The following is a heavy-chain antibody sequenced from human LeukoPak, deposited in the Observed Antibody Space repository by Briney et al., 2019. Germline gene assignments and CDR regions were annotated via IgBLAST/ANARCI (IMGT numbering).Heavy chain of an antibody. D-gene: IGHD5-18*01. V-gene: IGHV4-59*12. CDR3: ARGVHGYSYGYVPWELYSYMDV. CDR1: GGSISSYY. J-gene: IGHJ6*03. Sequence: SETLSLTCTVSGGSISSYYWSWIRQPPGKGLKWIGNIYYSGYTTYSPSLRSRVTISVDTSKNQFSLKLSSVTAADTAVYYCARGVHGYSYGYVPWELYSYMDVWGKGTTVSISS. CDR2: IYYSGYT.